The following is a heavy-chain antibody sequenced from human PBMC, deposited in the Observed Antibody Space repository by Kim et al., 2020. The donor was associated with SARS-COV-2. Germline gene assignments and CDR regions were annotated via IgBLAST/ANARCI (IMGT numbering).Heavy chain of an antibody. CDR2: IKEDGSEK. Sequence: GGSLRLSCAASGFSFSTYWMNWVRQAPGKGPEWVGCIKEDGSEKKYVDSVKGRFTISRDNAKNSVYLQMNSLRAEDTAVYYCVRDRGVGDFPWGYWGQGTLVTVSS. V-gene: IGHV3-7*01. J-gene: IGHJ4*02. CDR3: VRDRGVGDFPWGY. CDR1: GFSFSTYW. D-gene: IGHD3-10*01.